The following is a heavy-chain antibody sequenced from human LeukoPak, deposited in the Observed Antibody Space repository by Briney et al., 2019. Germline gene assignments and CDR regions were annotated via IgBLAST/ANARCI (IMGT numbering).Heavy chain of an antibody. CDR3: ARENTMVRGAFDAFDI. D-gene: IGHD3-10*01. CDR2: IYYSGST. CDR1: GGXISSYY. V-gene: IGHV4-59*01. Sequence: SETLSLTCTVSGGXISSYYCSWIRQPPGKGLEWIGYIYYSGSTNYNPSLKSRVTISVDTSNNQFSLKLSSVTAADTAVYYCARENTMVRGAFDAFDIWGQGTMVTVSS. J-gene: IGHJ3*02.